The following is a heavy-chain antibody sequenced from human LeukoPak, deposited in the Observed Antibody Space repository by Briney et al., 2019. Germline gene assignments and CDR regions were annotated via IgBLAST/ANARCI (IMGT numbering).Heavy chain of an antibody. V-gene: IGHV3-11*01. J-gene: IGHJ3*02. Sequence: GGSLRLSCAASGFTFSDYYMSWIRQAPGEGLEWVSYISSSGSTIYYADSVKGRFTISRDNAKNSLYLQMNSLRAEDTAVYYCARDPLLDAFDIWGQGTMVTVSS. CDR1: GFTFSDYY. CDR3: ARDPLLDAFDI. CDR2: ISSSGSTI.